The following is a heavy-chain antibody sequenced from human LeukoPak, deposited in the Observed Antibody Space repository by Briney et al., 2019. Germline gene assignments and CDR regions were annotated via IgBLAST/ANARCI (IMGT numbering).Heavy chain of an antibody. V-gene: IGHV2-5*01. Sequence: ESGPTLFNPTQTLTLTCAFSGFSLPTHMVGVGWVRQPPGKALEWLPLIYGNDDKRYSPSLKSRLTITRGTSKNQVVLTLTNMNPVDTATYYFVHDVPGDIGFDYWGQGTLVTVSS. CDR2: IYGNDDK. J-gene: IGHJ4*02. D-gene: IGHD2-21*01. CDR3: VHDVPGDIGFDY. CDR1: GFSLPTHMVG.